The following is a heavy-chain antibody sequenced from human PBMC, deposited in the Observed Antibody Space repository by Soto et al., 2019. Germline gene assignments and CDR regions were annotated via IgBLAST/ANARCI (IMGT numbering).Heavy chain of an antibody. V-gene: IGHV1-69*01. Sequence: QAQPVQSGAEVKKPGSAVKVSCKASGGTFSSYAISWVRQAPRQGLEWMGGVIPIFGTANYAQKFQGRVTITADESTSTAYMELSSLRSEDTAVYCCARYAVAGWFDLWGQGTLVTVSS. CDR2: VIPIFGTA. CDR3: ARYAVAGWFDL. J-gene: IGHJ5*02. CDR1: GGTFSSYA.